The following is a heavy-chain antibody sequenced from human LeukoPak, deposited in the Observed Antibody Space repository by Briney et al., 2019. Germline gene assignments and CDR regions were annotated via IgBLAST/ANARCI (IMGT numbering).Heavy chain of an antibody. V-gene: IGHV4-61*02. CDR1: GGSISSGSYY. Sequence: PSQTLSLTCTVSGGSISSGSYYWSWIRQPAGKGLEWIGRIYTSGSTNYNPSLKSRVTISVDTSKNQFSLKLSSVTAADTAVYYCARGPFWVTTPWGQGTLVTVSS. J-gene: IGHJ4*02. CDR2: IYTSGST. D-gene: IGHD4-17*01. CDR3: ARGPFWVTTP.